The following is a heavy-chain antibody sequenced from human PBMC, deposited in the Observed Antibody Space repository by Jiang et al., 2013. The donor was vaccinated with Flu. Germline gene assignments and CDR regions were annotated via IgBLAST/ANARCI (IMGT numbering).Heavy chain of an antibody. D-gene: IGHD3-10*01. J-gene: IGHJ4*02. CDR3: ARGTITMVRGVTHFDY. CDR1: GYTFTSYA. CDR2: INAGNGNT. V-gene: IGHV1-3*01. Sequence: SVKVSCKASGYTFTSYAMHWVRQAPGQRLEWMGWINAGNGNTKYSQKFQGRVTITRDTSASTAYMELSSLRSEDTAVYYCARGTITMVRGVTHFDYWGQGTLVTVSS.